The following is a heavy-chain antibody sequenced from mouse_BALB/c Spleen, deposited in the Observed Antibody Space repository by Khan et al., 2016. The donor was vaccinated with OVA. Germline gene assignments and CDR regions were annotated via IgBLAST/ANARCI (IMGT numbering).Heavy chain of an antibody. Sequence: EVKLMESGGDLVKPGGSLKLSCAASGFTFSSYSMSWVRQTPDKRLEWVASISSGGDYTYFPDSVKGRFTISRDNADNALYLQMSSLRSEDTAMYFCASHLTGSFDYGGQGTLVTVSA. D-gene: IGHD4-1*01. CDR3: ASHLTGSFDY. V-gene: IGHV5-6*01. CDR1: GFTFSSYS. CDR2: ISSGGDYT. J-gene: IGHJ3*01.